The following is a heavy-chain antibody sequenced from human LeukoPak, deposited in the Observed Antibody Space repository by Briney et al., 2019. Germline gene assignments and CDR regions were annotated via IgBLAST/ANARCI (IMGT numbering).Heavy chain of an antibody. CDR3: TREVQHDFGR. V-gene: IGHV3-74*01. CDR1: GFTFSNYW. Sequence: GGSLRLSCAASGFTFSNYWMHWVRQGPGKGLVWVSHINSDGSDTNYADSVEGRFTISRDNAKNTLYLQMDSLRAEDTAVYYCTREVQHDFGRWGQGTLVTVSS. CDR2: INSDGSDT. D-gene: IGHD3/OR15-3a*01. J-gene: IGHJ4*02.